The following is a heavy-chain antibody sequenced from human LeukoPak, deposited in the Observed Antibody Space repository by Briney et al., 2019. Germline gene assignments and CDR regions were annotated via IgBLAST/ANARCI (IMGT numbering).Heavy chain of an antibody. CDR1: GFTVNSNY. CDR3: ARGEQDYYYYYYMDV. CDR2: IYSGGST. J-gene: IGHJ6*03. D-gene: IGHD1/OR15-1a*01. V-gene: IGHV3-53*01. Sequence: GGSLRLSCAASGFTVNSNYMSWVRQAPGKGLEWVSVIYSGGSTYYADSVKGRFTISRDNSKNTLYLQMNSLRAEDTAVYYCARGEQDYYYYYYMDVWGKGTTVTVSS.